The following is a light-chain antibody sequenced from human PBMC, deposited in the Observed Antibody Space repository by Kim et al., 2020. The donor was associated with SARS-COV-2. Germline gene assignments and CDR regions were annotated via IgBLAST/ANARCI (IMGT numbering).Light chain of an antibody. CDR1: SIDVGGYNY. CDR2: DVS. V-gene: IGLV2-14*03. CDR3: SSYTSSSTLV. Sequence: GQSITISCTGTSIDVGGYNYVSWYQQHPGKAPKLMIYDVSNRPSGVSNRFSGSKSGNTASLTISGLQAEDEADYYCSSYTSSSTLVFGGGTKLTVL. J-gene: IGLJ3*02.